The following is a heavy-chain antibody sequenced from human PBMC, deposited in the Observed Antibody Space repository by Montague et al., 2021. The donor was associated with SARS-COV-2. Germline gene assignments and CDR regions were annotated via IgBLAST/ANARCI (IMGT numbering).Heavy chain of an antibody. V-gene: IGHV4-39*01. D-gene: IGHD4-17*01. CDR1: GGSGSSISSP. Sequence: SETLSLTCTVSGGSGSSISSPQGWIRQPPGKGLEYIGRFSYAGGIQYNPSLKSRVTISVDTSNDQFSLKMNSVTAADTAVYFCARLYGSSFDYWGQGTLVTFSS. CDR2: FSYAGGI. J-gene: IGHJ4*02. CDR3: ARLYGSSFDY.